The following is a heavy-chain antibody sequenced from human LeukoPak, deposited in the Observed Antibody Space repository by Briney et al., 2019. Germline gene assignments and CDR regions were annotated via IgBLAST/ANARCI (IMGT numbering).Heavy chain of an antibody. CDR1: GYTFIKYG. Sequence: ASVKVSCTASGYTFIKYGISWVRQARRQGIGWMGWIAVYNGDTNYAQKYQGRVTMTTDTSTNTAYMELRSLRSDDTAAYYCARLQFGGSSSRYYYFYMDVWGKGTTVTVSS. CDR3: ARLQFGGSSSRYYYFYMDV. D-gene: IGHD6-6*01. J-gene: IGHJ6*03. V-gene: IGHV1-18*01. CDR2: IAVYNGDT.